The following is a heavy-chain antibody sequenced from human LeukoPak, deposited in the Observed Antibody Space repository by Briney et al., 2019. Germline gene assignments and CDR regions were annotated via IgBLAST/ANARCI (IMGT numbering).Heavy chain of an antibody. Sequence: PGGSLRLSCAASGFIFTSYTMNWVRQAPGKGLEWVSSITGSGGSTNYAGSVKGRFTISRDNFKNTLYLQMNSLRAEDTAVYYCAKDSSRWGNYWGQGTLVTVSS. CDR2: ITGSGGST. D-gene: IGHD4-23*01. V-gene: IGHV3-23*01. J-gene: IGHJ4*02. CDR1: GFIFTSYT. CDR3: AKDSSRWGNY.